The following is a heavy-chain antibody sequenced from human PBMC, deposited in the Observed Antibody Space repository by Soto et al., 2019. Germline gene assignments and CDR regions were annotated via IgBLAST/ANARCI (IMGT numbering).Heavy chain of an antibody. CDR2: INHSGST. V-gene: IGHV4-34*01. J-gene: IGHJ4*02. CDR1: DGYFSGYY. CDR3: ARGQSSLLLDC. D-gene: IGHD2-8*02. Sequence: SETLSLTCAVYDGYFSGYYGSWIRQPPGKGLEWIGEINHSGSTNYNPSLKSRVTISVDTSKNQFSLKLSSVTAAGTAVYYCARGQSSLLLDCWGQGVLITVS.